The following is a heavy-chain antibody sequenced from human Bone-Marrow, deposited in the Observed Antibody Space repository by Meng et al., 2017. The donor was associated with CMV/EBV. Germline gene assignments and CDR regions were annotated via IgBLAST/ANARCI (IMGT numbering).Heavy chain of an antibody. Sequence: TASGYTFTSYGIRWALQAPGQGLVWMVWISAYDGNTNYAQKLQGRVTMPTDTSTSTAYMELRSLSSADTSVYYCAIVSPAGNWCFDPWGQGTLVTVSS. CDR2: ISAYDGNT. CDR3: AIVSPAGNWCFDP. CDR1: GYTFTSYG. J-gene: IGHJ5*02. D-gene: IGHD4/OR15-4a*01. V-gene: IGHV1-18*01.